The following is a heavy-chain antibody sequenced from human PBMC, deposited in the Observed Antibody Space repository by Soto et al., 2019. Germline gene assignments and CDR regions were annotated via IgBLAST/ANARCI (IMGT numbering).Heavy chain of an antibody. CDR1: GGPVRDAYSY. CDR3: ERELEGAVFDI. V-gene: IGHV4-30-4*01. D-gene: IGHD1-1*01. Sequence: SETLSLTCTVSGGPVRDAYSYWTWIRQPPGKGLEWMGYLSYTGSTYYNPSLRNRASISVDESSNHLSLRLSSVTAADTAVYYCERELEGAVFDIWGRGTLVTVSS. CDR2: LSYTGST. J-gene: IGHJ3*02.